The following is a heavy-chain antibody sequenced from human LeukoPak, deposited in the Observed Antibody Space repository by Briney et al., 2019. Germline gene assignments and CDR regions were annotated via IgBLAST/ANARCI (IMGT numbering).Heavy chain of an antibody. CDR2: INDSGNT. Sequence: PSETLSLTCAVYGGSFSGYQWGWVRQSPEKGLEWVGEINDSGNTNYSPALKSRVAISVDTSKNQFSLKLTSVTAADTAMYYCARLVGSSWYHEVLFGRDYWGQGTLVTVSS. CDR1: GGSFSGYQ. CDR3: ARLVGSSWYHEVLFGRDY. J-gene: IGHJ4*02. D-gene: IGHD6-13*01. V-gene: IGHV4-34*01.